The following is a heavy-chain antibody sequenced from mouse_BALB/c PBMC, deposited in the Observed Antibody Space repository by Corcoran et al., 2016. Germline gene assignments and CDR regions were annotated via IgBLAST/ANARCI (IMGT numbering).Heavy chain of an antibody. CDR2: INTNSGVP. CDR3: ARFRGNYGFDY. D-gene: IGHD2-1*01. V-gene: IGHV9-4*02. Sequence: QIQLVQSGPELKKPGETVRISCKASGYTFTTAGMQWVQKMPGKGLKWIGWINTNSGVPKYAEDFKGRFAFSLETSASTAYLQISNLKNEDTATYFCARFRGNYGFDYWGQGTTLTVSS. J-gene: IGHJ2*01. CDR1: GYTFTTAG.